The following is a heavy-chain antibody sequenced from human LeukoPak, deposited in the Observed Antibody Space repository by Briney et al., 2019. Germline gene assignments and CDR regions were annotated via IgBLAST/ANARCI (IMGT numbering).Heavy chain of an antibody. CDR1: GFTFSSYE. V-gene: IGHV3-48*03. CDR2: ISSSGSTI. J-gene: IGHJ4*02. CDR3: ARVGGYYQEVGY. D-gene: IGHD3-22*01. Sequence: PGGSLRLSCAASGFTFSSYEMNWVPQAPGKVLEWVSYISSSGSTIYYADSVKGRFTISRDNAKNSLYLQMNSLRGEDTGVYYCARVGGYYQEVGYWGQGTLVTVSS.